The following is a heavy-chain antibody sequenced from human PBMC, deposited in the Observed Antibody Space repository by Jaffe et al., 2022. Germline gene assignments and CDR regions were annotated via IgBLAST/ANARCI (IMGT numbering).Heavy chain of an antibody. CDR2: INPSGGST. CDR1: GYTFTSYY. Sequence: QVQLVQSGAEVKKPGASVKVSCKASGYTFTSYYMHWVRQAPGQGLEWMGIINPSGGSTSYAQKFQGRVTMTRDTSTSTVYMELSSLRSEDTAVYYCARETYLLGYCSSTSCYHFDYWGQGTLVTVSS. V-gene: IGHV1-46*03. CDR3: ARETYLLGYCSSTSCYHFDY. J-gene: IGHJ4*02. D-gene: IGHD2-2*01.